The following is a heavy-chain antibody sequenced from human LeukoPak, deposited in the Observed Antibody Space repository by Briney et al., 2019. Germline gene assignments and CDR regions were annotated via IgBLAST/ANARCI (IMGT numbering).Heavy chain of an antibody. CDR3: ARLGGYDFWSGDYYYGMDV. J-gene: IGHJ6*02. D-gene: IGHD3-3*01. V-gene: IGHV5-51*01. Sequence: PGESLQISCKGSGYSFTSYWIGWVRQLPGKGLEWMGIIYPGDSDTRYSPSFQGQVTISADKSISTAYLQWSSLKASDTAMYYCARLGGYDFWSGDYYYGMDVWGQGTTVTVSS. CDR2: IYPGDSDT. CDR1: GYSFTSYW.